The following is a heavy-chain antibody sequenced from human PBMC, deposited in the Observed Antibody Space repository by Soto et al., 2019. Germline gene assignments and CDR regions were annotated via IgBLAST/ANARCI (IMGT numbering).Heavy chain of an antibody. V-gene: IGHV3-21*01. Sequence: GGSLRLSCAASGFTFSSYSMNWVRQAPGKGLEWVSSISSSSSYIYYADSVKGRFTISRDNAKNSLYLQMNSLRAEDTAVYYCASPGVDTAMVNYFDYWGQGTLVTVSS. J-gene: IGHJ4*02. CDR2: ISSSSSYI. D-gene: IGHD5-18*01. CDR3: ASPGVDTAMVNYFDY. CDR1: GFTFSSYS.